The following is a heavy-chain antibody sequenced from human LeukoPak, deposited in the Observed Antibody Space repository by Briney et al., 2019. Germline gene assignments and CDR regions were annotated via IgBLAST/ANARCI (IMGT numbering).Heavy chain of an antibody. CDR2: ISGSGGST. CDR3: ARDHRSGFGELFYYGMDV. V-gene: IGHV3-23*01. CDR1: GFTFSSYA. D-gene: IGHD3-10*01. Sequence: QPGGSLRLSCAASGFTFSSYAMSWVRQAPGKGLEWDSAISGSGGSTYYADSVKGRFTISRDNSKNTLYLQMNSLRAEDTAVYYCARDHRSGFGELFYYGMDVWGKGTTVTVSS. J-gene: IGHJ6*04.